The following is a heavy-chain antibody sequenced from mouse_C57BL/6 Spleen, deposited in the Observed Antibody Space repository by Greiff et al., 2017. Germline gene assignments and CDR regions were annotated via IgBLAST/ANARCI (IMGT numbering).Heavy chain of an antibody. CDR1: GYTFTTYP. CDR3: ARSYGNYQGYFDV. D-gene: IGHD2-1*01. V-gene: IGHV1-47*01. CDR2: FHPYNDDT. J-gene: IGHJ1*03. Sequence: QVTLKVSGAELVKPGASVKMSCKASGYTFTTYPIEWMKQNHGKSLEWIGNFHPYNDDTKYNEKFKGKATLTVEKSSSTVYLELSRLTSDDSAVYYCARSYGNYQGYFDVWGTGTTVTVSS.